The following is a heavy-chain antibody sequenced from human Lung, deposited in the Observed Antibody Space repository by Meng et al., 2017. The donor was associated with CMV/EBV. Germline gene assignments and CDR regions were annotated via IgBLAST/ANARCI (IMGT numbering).Heavy chain of an antibody. Sequence: GGSLRLSCAASGFSIRDYWMSWVRQAPGKGLEWVANINQDASERYYVDSVKGRFTISRDNAENSLYLQMSSLRVGETDIYYCARAGAYHDFWTAKDGGYYYYGMDVWGQGTTVTVSS. CDR2: INQDASER. CDR1: GFSIRDYW. J-gene: IGHJ6*02. V-gene: IGHV3-7*04. CDR3: ARAGAYHDFWTAKDGGYYYYGMDV. D-gene: IGHD3/OR15-3a*01.